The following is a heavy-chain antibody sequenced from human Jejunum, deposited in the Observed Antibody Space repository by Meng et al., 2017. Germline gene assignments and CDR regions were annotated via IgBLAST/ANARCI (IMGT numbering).Heavy chain of an antibody. J-gene: IGHJ4*02. CDR2: IYHSGIT. V-gene: IGHV4-4*02. CDR1: GGSVSSNKW. CDR3: ARHEHGLPTAASDH. Sequence: QVQLQESGPGLVKPSGTLSLTCGVSGGSVSSNKWWSWVRQPPGKGLEWIGEIYHSGITNYNPSLKSRVTISVDKSKNQFSLKLNSVTDADTAVYYCARHEHGLPTAASDHWGQGTLVTVSS. D-gene: IGHD2-2*01.